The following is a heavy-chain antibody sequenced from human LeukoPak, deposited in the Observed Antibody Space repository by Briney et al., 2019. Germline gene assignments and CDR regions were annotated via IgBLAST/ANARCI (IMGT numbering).Heavy chain of an antibody. D-gene: IGHD1-7*01. CDR1: GGSFSNYY. J-gene: IGHJ6*03. Sequence: SETLSLTCAVYGGSFSNYYWNWIRQTPGKGLEWLGEINDRGRANYNPSLMSRVTVSVDTSKNQFSLRLTSVTATDTAIYYCARRWNYGRNYYIDVWGKGAPVSVSS. V-gene: IGHV4-34*01. CDR2: INDRGRA. CDR3: ARRWNYGRNYYIDV.